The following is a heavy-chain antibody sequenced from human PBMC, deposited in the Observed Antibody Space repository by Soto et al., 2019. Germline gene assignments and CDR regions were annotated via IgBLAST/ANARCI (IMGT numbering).Heavy chain of an antibody. CDR1: GFTFSDYY. CDR3: ARGGGSGWTPDY. V-gene: IGHV3-11*05. J-gene: IGHJ4*02. D-gene: IGHD6-19*01. CDR2: IRGSSSHR. Sequence: VQLVESGGGLVKPGGSLRLSCAASGFTFSDYYMSWIRQAPGKGLEWLSYIRGSSSHRDYANSVKGRFTISRDNAKNLLYLQMTSLRVEDTAVYYCARGGGSGWTPDYWGRGTRVTVSS.